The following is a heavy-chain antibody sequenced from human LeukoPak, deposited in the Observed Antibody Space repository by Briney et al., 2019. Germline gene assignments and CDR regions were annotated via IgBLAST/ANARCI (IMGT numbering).Heavy chain of an antibody. CDR2: INHSGST. CDR1: GGSFSGYY. V-gene: IGHV4-34*01. Sequence: SETLSLTCAVYGGSFSGYYWSWIRQPPGKGLEWIGEINHSGSTNYNPSLKRRVTISVDTSKNQFSLKLSSVTAADTAVYYCARASNDIVVVPAGRFDYWGQGTLVTVSS. J-gene: IGHJ4*02. CDR3: ARASNDIVVVPAGRFDY. D-gene: IGHD2-2*01.